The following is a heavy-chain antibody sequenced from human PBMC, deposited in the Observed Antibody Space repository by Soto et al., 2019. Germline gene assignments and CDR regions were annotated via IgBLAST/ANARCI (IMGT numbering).Heavy chain of an antibody. V-gene: IGHV4-31*03. CDR2: ISYGGST. CDR1: GGSINSGGYC. J-gene: IGHJ4*02. D-gene: IGHD5-18*01. CDR3: SRGILV. Sequence: QVQLQESGPGLVKPSQTLSLTCTVSGGSINSGGYCWSWIRQHPGKGLDWIGCISYGGSTSYNPSLKRRVTISADTSKNQFSLKLPSVTAADTAVYYCSRGILVWGQGALITVSS.